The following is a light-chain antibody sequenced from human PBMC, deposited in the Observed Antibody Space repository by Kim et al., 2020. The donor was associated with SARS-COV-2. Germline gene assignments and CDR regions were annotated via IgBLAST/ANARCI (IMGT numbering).Light chain of an antibody. CDR2: EVS. J-gene: IGLJ3*02. CDR3: CSYAGPWV. V-gene: IGLV2-23*02. Sequence: QSALTQPASVSGSPGQSITISCTGTSSDVGSYNLVSWYQQHPGKAPKIMIHEVSKRPSGVSNRFSGSKSGNTASLTISGLQAEDEADYYCCSYAGPWVFGGGTQLTVL. CDR1: SSDVGSYNL.